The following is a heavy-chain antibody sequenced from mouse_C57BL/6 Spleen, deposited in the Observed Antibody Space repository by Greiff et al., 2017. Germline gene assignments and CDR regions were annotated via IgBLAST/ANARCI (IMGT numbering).Heavy chain of an antibody. V-gene: IGHV1-64*01. CDR1: AYTFTSYW. Sequence: QVQLQQPGAELVKPGASVKLSCKASAYTFTSYWMHWVKQRPGQGLEWIGMIHPNSGSTNYNEKFKSKATLTVDKSSGTAYMQISSLTSENSAVYYCAREGYGSSSPSPDCRGKGTTLTVSS. J-gene: IGHJ2*01. D-gene: IGHD1-1*01. CDR2: IHPNSGST. CDR3: AREGYGSSSPSPDC.